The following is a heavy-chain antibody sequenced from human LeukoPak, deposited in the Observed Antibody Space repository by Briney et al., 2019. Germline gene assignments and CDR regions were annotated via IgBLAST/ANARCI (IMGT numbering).Heavy chain of an antibody. Sequence: ASVKVSCKASGGTFSSYAISWVRQAPGQGLEWMGWINGKRGDTNYAQKFQDRVTMTRDTSISTFYIQLSSLTADDTAVYYCARDFDWGPDYWGQGTLVTVSS. CDR3: ARDFDWGPDY. J-gene: IGHJ4*02. D-gene: IGHD3-9*01. CDR2: INGKRGDT. V-gene: IGHV1-2*02. CDR1: GGTFSSYA.